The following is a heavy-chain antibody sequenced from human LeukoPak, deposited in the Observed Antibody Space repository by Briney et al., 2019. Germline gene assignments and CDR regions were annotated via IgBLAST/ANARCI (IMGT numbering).Heavy chain of an antibody. CDR3: ARGPTWIQLWLDY. V-gene: IGHV1-8*01. J-gene: IGHJ4*02. CDR2: MNPNSGNT. Sequence: GASVKVSCKASGYTFTSYDINWVRQATGQGLEWMGWMNPNSGNTGCAQKFQGRVTMTRNTSISTAYMELSSLRSEDTAVYYCARGPTWIQLWLDYWGQGTLVTVSS. D-gene: IGHD5-18*01. CDR1: GYTFTSYD.